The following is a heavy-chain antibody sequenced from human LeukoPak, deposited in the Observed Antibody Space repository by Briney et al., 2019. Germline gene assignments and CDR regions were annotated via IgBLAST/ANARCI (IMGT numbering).Heavy chain of an antibody. CDR2: IYDSGST. J-gene: IGHJ6*02. D-gene: IGHD1-1*01. V-gene: IGHV4-59*01. Sequence: PSETLSLTCAVYGGSFSGYYWSWIRQPPGKGLEWIGYIYDSGSTNYNPSLKSRVTISVDTSKNQFSLKLSSVTAADTAVYYCARVGGTNYYYYGMDVWGQGTTVTVSS. CDR3: ARVGGTNYYYYGMDV. CDR1: GGSFSGYY.